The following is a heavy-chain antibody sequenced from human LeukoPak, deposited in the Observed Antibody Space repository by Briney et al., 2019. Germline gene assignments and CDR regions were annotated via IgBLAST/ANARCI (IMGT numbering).Heavy chain of an antibody. V-gene: IGHV4-34*01. CDR3: ARAGRLDYDFWSGYLGSYYFDY. CDR2: INHSGST. Sequence: DPSGTLSLTCAVYGGSFSGYYWSWIRQPPGKGLEWIGEINHSGSTNYNPSFKSRVTISVDTSKNQFSLKLSSVSAADTAVYYCARAGRLDYDFWSGYLGSYYFDYWGQGTLVTVSS. D-gene: IGHD3-3*01. CDR1: GGSFSGYY. J-gene: IGHJ4*02.